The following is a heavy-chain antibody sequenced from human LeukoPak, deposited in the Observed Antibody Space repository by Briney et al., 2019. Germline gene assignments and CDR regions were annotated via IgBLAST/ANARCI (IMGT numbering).Heavy chain of an antibody. CDR2: IKQDGSEK. D-gene: IGHD1-26*01. CDR1: GFTFSSYW. J-gene: IGHJ4*02. Sequence: PGGSLRLSCAASGFTFSSYWMSWVRQAPGKGLEWVANIKQDGSEKYYVDSVKGRFTISRDNAKNSLYLQMNSLRAEDTAVYYCARDSGSYYVGFDYWDQGTLVTVSS. V-gene: IGHV3-7*01. CDR3: ARDSGSYYVGFDY.